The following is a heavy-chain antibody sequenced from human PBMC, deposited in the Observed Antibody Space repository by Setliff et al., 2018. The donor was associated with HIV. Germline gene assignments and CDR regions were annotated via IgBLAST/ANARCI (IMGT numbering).Heavy chain of an antibody. Sequence: QPGGSLRLSCTASGFTFSSYWMHWVRQAPGKGLVWVFGMNTDGSSTRYADSVKGRFTISRDNAKNMLYLQMNSLSADDTAVYYCAKDGYYGDFLFYYYYIDVWGKGTTVTVSS. V-gene: IGHV3-74*01. J-gene: IGHJ6*03. CDR1: GFTFSSYW. D-gene: IGHD4-17*01. CDR2: MNTDGSST. CDR3: AKDGYYGDFLFYYYYIDV.